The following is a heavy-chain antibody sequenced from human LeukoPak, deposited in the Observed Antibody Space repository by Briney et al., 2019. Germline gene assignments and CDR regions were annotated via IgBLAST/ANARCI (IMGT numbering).Heavy chain of an antibody. D-gene: IGHD4-17*01. V-gene: IGHV3-53*01. J-gene: IGHJ4*02. CDR2: IYSSGST. CDR3: ARGGGYGDYAFDY. CDR1: GFTVSSNY. Sequence: GGSLRLSCAASGFTVSSNYMSWVRQAPGKGLEWVSVIYSSGSTYYADSVKGRFTISRDNSKNTLYLQMNSLRAEDTAVYYCARGGGYGDYAFDYWGQGTLVTVSS.